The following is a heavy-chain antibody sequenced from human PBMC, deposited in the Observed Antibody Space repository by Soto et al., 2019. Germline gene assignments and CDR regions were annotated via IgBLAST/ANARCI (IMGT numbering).Heavy chain of an antibody. CDR1: GFNFSSYA. Sequence: EVSLLESGGGLIQPGGSLRLSCAASGFNFSSYAMNWVRQAPGKGLEWVSSISGRGGNIYYADSVKGRFTISRDQSSDILYLQMHALSADDTAVYYCAKSLVRGLDSWGQGTLVTVSS. J-gene: IGHJ4*02. D-gene: IGHD3-10*01. V-gene: IGHV3-23*01. CDR2: ISGRGGNI. CDR3: AKSLVRGLDS.